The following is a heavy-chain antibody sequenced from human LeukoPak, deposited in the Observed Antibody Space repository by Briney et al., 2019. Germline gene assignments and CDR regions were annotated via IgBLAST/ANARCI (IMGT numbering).Heavy chain of an antibody. V-gene: IGHV4-34*01. CDR2: INHSGST. Sequence: RPSETLSLTCAVYGGSFSGYYWSWIRQPPGKGLEWIGEINHSGSTNYNPSLKSRVTISVDTSKNQFSLKLSSVTAADTAVYYCARGGGGYSEPLAYWGQGTLVTVSS. D-gene: IGHD5-12*01. CDR3: ARGGGGYSEPLAY. J-gene: IGHJ4*02. CDR1: GGSFSGYY.